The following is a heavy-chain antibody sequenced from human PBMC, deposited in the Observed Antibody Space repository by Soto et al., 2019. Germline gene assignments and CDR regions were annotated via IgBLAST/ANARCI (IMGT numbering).Heavy chain of an antibody. V-gene: IGHV3-30-3*01. CDR3: ARVVVAATPDYYGMDV. CDR2: ISYDATNK. CDR1: GLTFSSYA. J-gene: IGHJ6*02. Sequence: PGGSRRLSCAACGLTFSSYARHWFAQAPGKGLGWVPVISYDATNKYCADSVDGLFTISKDKSNNTLYLQMNSLRAEDTALYYGARVVVAATPDYYGMDVWGQGTTVTVSS. D-gene: IGHD2-15*01.